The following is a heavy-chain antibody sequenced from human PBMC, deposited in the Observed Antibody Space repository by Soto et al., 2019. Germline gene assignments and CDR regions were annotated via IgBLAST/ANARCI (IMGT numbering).Heavy chain of an antibody. CDR2: IYSGGST. CDR3: ARSGGNYWFDP. J-gene: IGHJ5*02. CDR1: GFSVSSHY. D-gene: IGHD2-21*02. Sequence: HPGGSLRLSCAASGFSVSSHYMKWVRQAPGKGLEWVSVIYSGGSTYYADSVKGRFTISRDNSKNTLYLQMNSLRAEDTAVYYCARSGGNYWFDPWGQGTLVTVSS. V-gene: IGHV3-66*01.